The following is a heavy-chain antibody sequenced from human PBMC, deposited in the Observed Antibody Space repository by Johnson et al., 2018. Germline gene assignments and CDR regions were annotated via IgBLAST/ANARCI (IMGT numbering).Heavy chain of an antibody. CDR1: GFTFDDYG. D-gene: IGHD1-26*01. CDR3: ARVTTMDGIGATTAAFDI. J-gene: IGHJ3*02. Sequence: VRLVEPVGGVVGHGGLLILSCAASGFTFDDYGMSWVRQALGKGLDWVSGIIWHGGSTGYADPVTGRFTIPRDSAKNSLYLQMNSLRAEDTALYHCARVTTMDGIGATTAAFDIWGQGTMVTVSS. V-gene: IGHV3-20*01. CDR2: IIWHGGST.